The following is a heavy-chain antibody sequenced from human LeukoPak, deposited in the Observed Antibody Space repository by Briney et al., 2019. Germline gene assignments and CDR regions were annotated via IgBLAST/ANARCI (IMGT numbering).Heavy chain of an antibody. CDR1: GGSISSYY. Sequence: SETLSLTCTVSGGSISSYYWSWIRQPPGKGLEWIGYIYYSGSTNYNPSLKSRVTMSVDTSKNQFSLNLSSVTTADTAMYYCASLMTTVTTGDYWGQGILVTVSS. D-gene: IGHD4-17*01. CDR3: ASLMTTVTTGDY. J-gene: IGHJ4*02. V-gene: IGHV4-59*01. CDR2: IYYSGST.